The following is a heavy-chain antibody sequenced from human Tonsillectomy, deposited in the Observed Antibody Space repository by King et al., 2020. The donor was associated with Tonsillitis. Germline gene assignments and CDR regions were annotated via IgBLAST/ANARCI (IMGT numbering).Heavy chain of an antibody. CDR3: ASVPSSIQRGGVYFDD. Sequence: HWVRQAPGQGLEWMGWINPNSGGTNYAQKFQGRVTMTRDTSITTAYMELSRLRSDDTAVYYCASVPSSIQRGGVYFDDWGQGTLVTVSS. J-gene: IGHJ4*02. D-gene: IGHD5-18*01. CDR2: INPNSGGT. V-gene: IGHV1-2*02.